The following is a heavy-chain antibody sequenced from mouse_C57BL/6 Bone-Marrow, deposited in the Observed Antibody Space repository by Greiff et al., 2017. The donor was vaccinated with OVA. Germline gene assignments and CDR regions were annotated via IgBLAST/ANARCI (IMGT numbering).Heavy chain of an antibody. CDR2: ISYDGSN. J-gene: IGHJ2*01. CDR1: GYSITSGYY. V-gene: IGHV3-6*01. D-gene: IGHD1-1*01. CDR3: ARDYGRYYYFDY. Sequence: ESGPGLVKPSQSLSLTCSVTGYSITSGYYWHWIRQFPGNKLEWMGYISYDGSNNYNPSLKNRISITRDTSKNQFFLKLNSVTTEDTATYYCARDYGRYYYFDYWGQGTTLTVSS.